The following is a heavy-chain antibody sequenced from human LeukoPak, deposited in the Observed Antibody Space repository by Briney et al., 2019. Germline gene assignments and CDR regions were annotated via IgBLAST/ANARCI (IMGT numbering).Heavy chain of an antibody. CDR1: GYTFTGYY. CDR2: INPNSGGT. D-gene: IGHD2-15*01. Sequence: ASVKVSCKASGYTFTGYYMHWVRQAPGQGLEWMGWINPNSGGTNYAQKFQGRVTMTRDTSISTAYMELSRLRSDETAVYSCAYQDLVVVADNSWFDPWGQGKLAPVSS. CDR3: AYQDLVVVADNSWFDP. V-gene: IGHV1-2*02. J-gene: IGHJ5*02.